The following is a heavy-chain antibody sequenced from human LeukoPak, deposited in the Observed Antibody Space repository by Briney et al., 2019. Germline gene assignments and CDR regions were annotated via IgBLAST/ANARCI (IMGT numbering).Heavy chain of an antibody. J-gene: IGHJ4*02. Sequence: GGSLRLSCAASGFTVSTYSVNWVRQAPGKGLEWVSVIYSGGNTNCADSVKGRFTISRDNSKNTLYLQMNSLRAEDTAVYYCARNETWGQGTLVTVSS. CDR2: IYSGGNT. CDR1: GFTVSTYS. V-gene: IGHV3-66*01. CDR3: ARNET.